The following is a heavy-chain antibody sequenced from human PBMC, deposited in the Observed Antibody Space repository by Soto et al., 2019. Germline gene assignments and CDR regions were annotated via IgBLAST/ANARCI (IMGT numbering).Heavy chain of an antibody. CDR3: ARVWGVGWYFEY. J-gene: IGHJ4*02. Sequence: QVQLQESGPGLVKPSETLSLTCTVSGGSVRSESYYWNWIRQPPGKGLEWIGYIYDSGSTNYNPSLNSRASISVDMSKNHFSLKLRSVTAADTAVYYCARVWGVGWYFEYWGQGTLVTVSS. D-gene: IGHD6-19*01. CDR1: GGSVRSESYY. CDR2: IYDSGST. V-gene: IGHV4-61*03.